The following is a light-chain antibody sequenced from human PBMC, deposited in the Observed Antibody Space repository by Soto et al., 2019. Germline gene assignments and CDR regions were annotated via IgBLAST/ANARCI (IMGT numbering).Light chain of an antibody. V-gene: IGKV3-20*01. Sequence: EIVLTQSPGTLSLSPGERATLSCRASQSVNSAYVAWYQQNPGQAPRVLIYGASTRATGIPHRFSGCGSGTDFSLTISRLEPEDSAMYYCQLYGSSPTWAFGQGTKV. CDR3: QLYGSSPTWA. CDR2: GAS. J-gene: IGKJ1*01. CDR1: QSVNSAY.